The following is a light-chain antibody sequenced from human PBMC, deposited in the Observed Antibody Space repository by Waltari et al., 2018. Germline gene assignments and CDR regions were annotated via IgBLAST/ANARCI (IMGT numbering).Light chain of an antibody. CDR1: QSVTSNY. CDR2: GAS. J-gene: IGKJ1*01. Sequence: EVVLTHSPGTLSLSPGERATLSCRASQSVTSNYLAWYQQKPGQAPRLLIYGASSRATGIPDRFSGSGSGTDFTLTISRLEPEDFAIFYCQQYGTSQWTFGQGTKVEIK. V-gene: IGKV3-20*01. CDR3: QQYGTSQWT.